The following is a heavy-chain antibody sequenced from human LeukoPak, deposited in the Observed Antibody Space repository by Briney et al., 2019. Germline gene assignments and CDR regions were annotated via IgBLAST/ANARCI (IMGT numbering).Heavy chain of an antibody. CDR3: ARGATSLSYFDS. J-gene: IGHJ4*02. Sequence: ASVKVSCKASGYTFTGYYMHWVRQAPGQGLQWMGWINPNSGGTNYAQKFQGRVTMTRDTSISTAYMELSRLRSDDTAVYYCARGATSLSYFDSRGQGTLVTVSS. CDR1: GYTFTGYY. D-gene: IGHD2/OR15-2a*01. V-gene: IGHV1-2*02. CDR2: INPNSGGT.